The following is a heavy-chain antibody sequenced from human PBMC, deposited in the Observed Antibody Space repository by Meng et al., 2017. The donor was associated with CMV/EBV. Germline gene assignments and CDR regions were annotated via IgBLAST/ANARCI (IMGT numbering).Heavy chain of an antibody. Sequence: SVKVSCKASGGTFSSYTISWVRQAPGQGLEWMGRIIPILGIANYAQRFQGRVTITTDESTSTAYMELSSLRSEDTAVYYCARGGYSYGNYYYYGMDVWGQGTTVTVSS. D-gene: IGHD5-18*01. J-gene: IGHJ6*02. CDR1: GGTFSSYT. V-gene: IGHV1-69*16. CDR2: IIPILGIA. CDR3: ARGGYSYGNYYYYGMDV.